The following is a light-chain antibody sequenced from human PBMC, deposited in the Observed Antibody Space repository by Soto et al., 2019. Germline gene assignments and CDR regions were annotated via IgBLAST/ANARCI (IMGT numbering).Light chain of an antibody. Sequence: QSALTQPASVSGSPGQSITISCTGSSSDVGGYNYVSWYQQHPGKAPKLMIYEVSNRPSGISNRFSGSKSGNTASLTLSGLQAEDEADYYCSSYAGNIGVRFGGGTKLTVL. J-gene: IGLJ2*01. V-gene: IGLV2-14*01. CDR3: SSYAGNIGVR. CDR2: EVS. CDR1: SSDVGGYNY.